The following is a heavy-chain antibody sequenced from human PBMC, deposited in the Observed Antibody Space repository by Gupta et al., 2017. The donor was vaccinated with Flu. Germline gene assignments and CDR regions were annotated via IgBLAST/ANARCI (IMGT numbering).Heavy chain of an antibody. J-gene: IGHJ6*04. CDR2: INPNSGNT. CDR1: YTFTFYD. Sequence: YTFTFYDIKWGRQAAGQGPEWMGWINPNSGNTGYGLKFQGRVSMTRNTSISTAYMELNNLKSDDTAVYYWARDYSDYLNYYSGMDVWGKGTTVTVSS. D-gene: IGHD4-17*01. V-gene: IGHV1-8*01. CDR3: ARDYSDYLNYYSGMDV.